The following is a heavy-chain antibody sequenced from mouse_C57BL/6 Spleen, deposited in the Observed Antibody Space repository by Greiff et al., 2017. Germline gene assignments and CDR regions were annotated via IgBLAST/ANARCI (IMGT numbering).Heavy chain of an antibody. V-gene: IGHV1-69*01. Sequence: VQLQQPGAELVMPGASVKLSCKASGYTFTSYWMHWVKQRPGQGLEWIGEFDPSDSYTNYNQKFKGKSTLTVDKSSSTAYMQLSSLTSEDSAVYYCARSADYDRYFDVWGTGTTVTVSS. CDR3: ARSADYDRYFDV. CDR1: GYTFTSYW. D-gene: IGHD2-4*01. J-gene: IGHJ1*03. CDR2: FDPSDSYT.